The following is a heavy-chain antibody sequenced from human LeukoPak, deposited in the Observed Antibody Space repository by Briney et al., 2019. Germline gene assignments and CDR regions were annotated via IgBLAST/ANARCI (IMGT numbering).Heavy chain of an antibody. J-gene: IGHJ4*02. CDR3: ARDRVGATIGY. CDR1: GVTFSSYW. CDR2: IKQEGSEK. V-gene: IGHV3-7*01. Sequence: PGGSLRLSCAASGVTFSSYWMSWVRQAPGKGLGWVANIKQEGSEKYYVDSVKGRFTISRDNAKNSLYLQMNSLRAEDTAVYYCARDRVGATIGYWGQGTLVTVSS. D-gene: IGHD1-26*01.